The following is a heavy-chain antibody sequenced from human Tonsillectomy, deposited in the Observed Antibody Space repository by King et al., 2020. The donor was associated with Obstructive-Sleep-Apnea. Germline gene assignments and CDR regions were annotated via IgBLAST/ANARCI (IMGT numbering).Heavy chain of an antibody. CDR2: IYPGDSDT. J-gene: IGHJ4*02. CDR1: GYSFTSYW. V-gene: IGHV5-51*01. CDR3: ARLDYDILTGPDY. D-gene: IGHD3-9*01. Sequence: VQLVQSGAEVKKPGESLKISCKCSGYSFTSYWIGWVRQMPWKSLEWMGIIYPGDSDTRYSPSFQAHVTISADKSIITAYLQWSSLKASDTAMYYCARLDYDILTGPDYWGQGTLVTVSS.